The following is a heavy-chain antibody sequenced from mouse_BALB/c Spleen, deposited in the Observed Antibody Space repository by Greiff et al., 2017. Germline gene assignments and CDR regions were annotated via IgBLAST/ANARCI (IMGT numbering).Heavy chain of an antibody. J-gene: IGHJ4*01. CDR3: ARWGYGNFYAMDY. CDR1: GFTFSSFG. V-gene: IGHV5-17*02. CDR2: ISSGSSTI. D-gene: IGHD2-1*01. Sequence: EVNVVESGGGLVQPGGSRKLSCAASGFTFSSFGMHWVRQAPEKGLEWVAYISSGSSTIYYADTVKGRFTISRDNPKNTLFLQMTSLRSEDTAMYYCARWGYGNFYAMDYWGQGTSVTVSS.